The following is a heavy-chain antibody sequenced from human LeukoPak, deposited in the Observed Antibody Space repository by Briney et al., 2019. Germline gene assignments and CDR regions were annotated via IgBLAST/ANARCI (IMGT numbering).Heavy chain of an antibody. J-gene: IGHJ4*02. CDR1: GFAFSSYW. CDR3: ARENDYGDAHFDY. V-gene: IGHV3-7*01. D-gene: IGHD4-17*01. CDR2: IKQDGSEK. Sequence: RGSLRLSCAASGFAFSSYWMSWVRQAPGKGLEWLDNIKQDGSEKYYVDSVKGRFTISRDNAKNSLYLQMNSLRAEDTAVYYCARENDYGDAHFDYWGQGTLVTVSS.